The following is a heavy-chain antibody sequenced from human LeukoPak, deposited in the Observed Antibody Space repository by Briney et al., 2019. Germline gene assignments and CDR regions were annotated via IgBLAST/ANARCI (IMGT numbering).Heavy chain of an antibody. Sequence: SETLSLTCAVYGGSFSGYYWSWIRQPPGKGLEWIGEINHSGSTNYNPSLKSRVTISVDTSKNQFSLKLSSVTAADTAVYYCARSPSYYSSSFFDYWGQGTLVTVSS. CDR1: GGSFSGYY. CDR2: INHSGST. D-gene: IGHD6-13*01. J-gene: IGHJ4*02. CDR3: ARSPSYYSSSFFDY. V-gene: IGHV4-34*01.